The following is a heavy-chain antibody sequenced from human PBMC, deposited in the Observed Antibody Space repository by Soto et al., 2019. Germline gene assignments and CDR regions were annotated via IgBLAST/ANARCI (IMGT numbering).Heavy chain of an antibody. D-gene: IGHD6-13*01. Sequence: SQTLSLTCAASGGSISSSNWWSWVRQPPGKGLEWIGEIYHSASTNYNPSLKSRVTISVDKSKNQFSLKLSSVTAADTAVYYCARDAGGGSSYMDPWGQGTLVTVSS. J-gene: IGHJ5*02. CDR2: IYHSAST. CDR1: GGSISSSNW. V-gene: IGHV4-4*02. CDR3: ARDAGGGSSYMDP.